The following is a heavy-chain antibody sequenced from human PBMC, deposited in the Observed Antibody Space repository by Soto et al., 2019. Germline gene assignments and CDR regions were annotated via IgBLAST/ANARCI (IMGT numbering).Heavy chain of an antibody. CDR1: GYTFTGYY. Sequence: ASVKVSCKASGYTFTGYYMHWVRQAPGQGLEWMGWINPSGGSTSYAQKFQGRVTITADESTSTAYMELSSLRSEDTAVYYCASGSITMIVVVTLDYWGQGTLVTVSS. J-gene: IGHJ4*02. CDR2: INPSGGST. V-gene: IGHV1-46*01. CDR3: ASGSITMIVVVTLDY. D-gene: IGHD3-22*01.